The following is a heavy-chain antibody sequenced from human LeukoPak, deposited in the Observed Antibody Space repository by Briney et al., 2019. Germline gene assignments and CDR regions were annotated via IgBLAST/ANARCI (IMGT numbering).Heavy chain of an antibody. J-gene: IGHJ2*01. CDR2: ISISGDTT. CDR1: GFTFSSHA. D-gene: IGHD1-26*01. V-gene: IGHV3-23*01. Sequence: GGSLRLSCGASGFTFSSHAMTWVRQAPGKGLEWVSAISISGDTTYYADSVKGRFTISRDSSKNTLFLHMNTLRAEDTAIYYCAKDRTVGASYWYFDLWGRGTLVTVSS. CDR3: AKDRTVGASYWYFDL.